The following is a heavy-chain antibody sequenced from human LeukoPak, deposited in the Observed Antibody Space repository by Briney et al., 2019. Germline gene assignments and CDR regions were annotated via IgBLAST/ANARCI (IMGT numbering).Heavy chain of an antibody. V-gene: IGHV3-11*06. CDR1: GFTFSDYF. D-gene: IGHD1-26*01. Sequence: GGSLRLSCAASGFTFSDYFVNWIRQAPGKGLEWVSYISSSGSSTNYADSVKGRFTISRDNAKNSLYLQMNSLRAEDAAVYYCARRGNTSTGAGSFDIWGQGTMVTVSS. J-gene: IGHJ3*02. CDR3: ARRGNTSTGAGSFDI. CDR2: ISSSGSST.